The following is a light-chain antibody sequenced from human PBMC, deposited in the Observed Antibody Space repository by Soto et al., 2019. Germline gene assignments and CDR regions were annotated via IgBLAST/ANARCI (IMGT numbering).Light chain of an antibody. CDR3: QQRSNSPRT. Sequence: ILLTQSPSTLPLSPGKRATLSCRASQNISKYLIWYQQKPGQAPRLLIYDVSNRATGIPARFSGSGSGTDFTLTISSLEPEDFAVYYCQQRSNSPRTFGQGTKVDIK. CDR2: DVS. CDR1: QNISKY. J-gene: IGKJ1*01. V-gene: IGKV3-11*01.